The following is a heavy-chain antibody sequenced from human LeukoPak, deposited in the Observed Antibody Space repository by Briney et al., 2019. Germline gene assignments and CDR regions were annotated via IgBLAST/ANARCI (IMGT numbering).Heavy chain of an antibody. CDR2: ISGSGGST. D-gene: IGHD3-3*01. V-gene: IGHV3-23*01. CDR3: AKSGYDFWSGPRLWFDP. CDR1: GFPFRSYW. J-gene: IGHJ5*02. Sequence: GGSLRLSCEASGFPFRSYWMSWVRQAPGKGLEWVSAISGSGGSTYYADSVKGRFTISRDNSKNTLYLQMNSLRAEDTAVYYCAKSGYDFWSGPRLWFDPWGQGTLVTVSS.